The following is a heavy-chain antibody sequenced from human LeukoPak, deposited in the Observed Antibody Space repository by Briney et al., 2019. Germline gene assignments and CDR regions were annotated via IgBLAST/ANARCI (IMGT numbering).Heavy chain of an antibody. CDR2: ISSSTNYI. CDR1: GFTFSNSY. J-gene: IGHJ4*02. Sequence: GGSLRLSCAASGFTFSNSYVNWVRQAPGKGLEWVSSISSSTNYIYYADSVKGRFTISRDNAKNALYLQMNSLRAEDTAVYYCARKITGPYYFDYWGQGTLVTVSS. D-gene: IGHD1-14*01. CDR3: ARKITGPYYFDY. V-gene: IGHV3-21*01.